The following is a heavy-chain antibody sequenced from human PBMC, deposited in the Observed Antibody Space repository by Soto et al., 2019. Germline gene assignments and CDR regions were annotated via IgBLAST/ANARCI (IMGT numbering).Heavy chain of an antibody. V-gene: IGHV1-46*01. CDR1: GYTFTSYY. CDR2: INPSGGST. J-gene: IGHJ6*02. CDR3: AARLTTRSDYYYYGMDV. D-gene: IGHD4-4*01. Sequence: ASVKVSCKASGYTFTSYYMHWVRQAPGQGLEWMGIINPSGGSTSYAQKFQGRVTMTRDTSTSTVYMELSSLRSEDAAVYYCAARLTTRSDYYYYGMDVWGQGTTVTVSS.